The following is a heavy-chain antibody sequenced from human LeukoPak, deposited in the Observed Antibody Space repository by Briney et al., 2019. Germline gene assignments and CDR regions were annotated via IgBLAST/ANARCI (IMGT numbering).Heavy chain of an antibody. Sequence: GGSLRLSCAASGFPFSDYGMYWVRQAPGKGLEWLAVISHDGSNKHYADSVKSRITISRDNSMNTLYLQMNSLGAEDTAVYYCAKDWGYCSSTSCYDLDAFDIWGQGTMVTVSS. D-gene: IGHD2-2*01. CDR1: GFPFSDYG. J-gene: IGHJ3*02. CDR2: ISHDGSNK. V-gene: IGHV3-30*18. CDR3: AKDWGYCSSTSCYDLDAFDI.